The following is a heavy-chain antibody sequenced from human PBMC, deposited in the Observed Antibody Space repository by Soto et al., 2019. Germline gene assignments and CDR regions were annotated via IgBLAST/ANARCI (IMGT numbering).Heavy chain of an antibody. CDR3: ARDRAAAGNWFDP. J-gene: IGHJ5*02. CDR2: ISSSSSYI. D-gene: IGHD6-13*01. Sequence: GGSLRLSCAASGFTLSSYSMNWVRQAPGKGLEWVSSISSSSSYIYYADSVKGRFTISRDNAKNSLYLQMNSLRAEDTAVYYCARDRAAAGNWFDPWGQGTLVTVSS. V-gene: IGHV3-21*01. CDR1: GFTLSSYS.